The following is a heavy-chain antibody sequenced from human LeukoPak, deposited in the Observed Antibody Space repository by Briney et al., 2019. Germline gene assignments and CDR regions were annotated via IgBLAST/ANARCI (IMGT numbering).Heavy chain of an antibody. J-gene: IGHJ4*02. CDR3: ARDRGVRGVLDY. D-gene: IGHD3-10*01. CDR1: GFTFSSYS. Sequence: GGSLRLSCAASGFTFSSYSMNWVRQAPGKGLKWDSSISSSSSYIYYADSVKGRFTISRDNSKNTLYLQMNSLRAEDTAVYYCARDRGVRGVLDYWGQGTLVTVSS. CDR2: ISSSSSYI. V-gene: IGHV3-21*01.